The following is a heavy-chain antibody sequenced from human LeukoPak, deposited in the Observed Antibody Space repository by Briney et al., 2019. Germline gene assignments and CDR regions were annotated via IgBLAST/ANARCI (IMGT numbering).Heavy chain of an antibody. V-gene: IGHV4-4*07. CDR1: GGSISSYY. Sequence: SETLSLTCTVSGGSISSYYWSWIRQPAGKGLEWIGRIYTSGSTNYNPSLKSRVTMSVDTSKNQFSLKLSTVTAADTAVYYCARDCSSTSCYRYYFDYWGQGTLVTVSS. CDR3: ARDCSSTSCYRYYFDY. D-gene: IGHD2-2*01. CDR2: IYTSGST. J-gene: IGHJ4*02.